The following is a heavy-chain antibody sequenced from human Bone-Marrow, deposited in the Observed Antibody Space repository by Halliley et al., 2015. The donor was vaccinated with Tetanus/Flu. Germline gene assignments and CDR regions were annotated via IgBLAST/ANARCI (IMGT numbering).Heavy chain of an antibody. Sequence: SLRLSCAASGFPFSGTAMNWVRQAPGRGLEWVAAIVGSGSSTPYADSVKGRFTISRDNSQNTLHLHMSSLRGEDTAVYYCVKGRGLAAEFDPWGQGVLVTVSS. D-gene: IGHD4-17*01. V-gene: IGHV3-23*01. CDR2: IVGSGSST. CDR3: VKGRGLAAEFDP. CDR1: GFPFSGTA. J-gene: IGHJ5*02.